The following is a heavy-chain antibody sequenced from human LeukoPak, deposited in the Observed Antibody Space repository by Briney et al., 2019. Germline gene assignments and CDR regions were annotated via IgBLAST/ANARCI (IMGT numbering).Heavy chain of an antibody. CDR3: ARNWQQRVGSTASDY. J-gene: IGHJ4*02. V-gene: IGHV3-7*01. CDR2: IKQDGSEK. Sequence: GGSLRLSCAASGLTFSSYWMSWVRQAPGKGLEWVANIKQDGSEKNYVDSVKGRFTISRDNAKNSLYLQMNSLRAEDTAVYYCARNWQQRVGSTASDYWGQGTLVTVSS. CDR1: GLTFSSYW. D-gene: IGHD1-1*01.